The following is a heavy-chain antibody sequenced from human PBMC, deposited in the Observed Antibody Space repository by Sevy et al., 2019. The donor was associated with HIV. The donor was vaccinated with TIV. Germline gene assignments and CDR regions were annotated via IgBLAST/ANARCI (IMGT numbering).Heavy chain of an antibody. V-gene: IGHV4-38-2*01. CDR3: ARTPSSYDSSGRYYPWFDP. D-gene: IGHD3-22*01. CDR2: ICQSGST. J-gene: IGHJ5*02. Sequence: SETLSLTCAVSGYSISSGYYWGWIRQPPGKGLEWIGSICQSGSTYYNPSLKSRVTISVDTSKNQFSLKLSSVTAADTAVYFCARTPSSYDSSGRYYPWFDPWGQGTLVTVSS. CDR1: GYSISSGYY.